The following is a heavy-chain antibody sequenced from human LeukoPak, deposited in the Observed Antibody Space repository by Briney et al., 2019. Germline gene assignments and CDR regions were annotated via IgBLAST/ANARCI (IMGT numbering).Heavy chain of an antibody. CDR2: ISTSSSYI. V-gene: IGHV3-21*01. Sequence: GGSLRLSCAASGFTFSSYSMNWVRQAPGKGLEWVSSISTSSSYIYYADSVKGRITISRDNARESLYLQMNSLRAEDTAVYYCARGQRRHTDMAPSFDYWGQGTLVTVSS. CDR1: GFTFSSYS. CDR3: ARGQRRHTDMAPSFDY. J-gene: IGHJ4*02. D-gene: IGHD5-18*01.